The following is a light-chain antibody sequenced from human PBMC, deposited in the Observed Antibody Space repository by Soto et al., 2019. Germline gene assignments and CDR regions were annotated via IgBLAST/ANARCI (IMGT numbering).Light chain of an antibody. CDR3: QQSYSTPYT. Sequence: DIQMTQSPSSLSASGGDRVTITCRASQTIGRYLNWYQQQPGKAPKLLIYAGSNLQSGVPSRFSGTGSGTDFTLTISSLQPEDFATYYCQQSYSTPYTFGQGTKLEIK. CDR1: QTIGRY. J-gene: IGKJ2*01. V-gene: IGKV1-39*01. CDR2: AGS.